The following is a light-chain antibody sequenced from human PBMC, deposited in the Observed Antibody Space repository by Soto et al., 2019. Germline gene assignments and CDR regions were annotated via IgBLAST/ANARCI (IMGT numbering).Light chain of an antibody. V-gene: IGLV2-14*01. J-gene: IGLJ2*01. Sequence: QSALTQPASVSGSPGQSITISCTGTNSDIGDYNFVSWYQQLPGKAPKLIISEVSNRPSGVSTRFSGSKSGNTASLTISGLQPEDEADYYCSSYTSSSTLVFGGGTKVTVL. CDR2: EVS. CDR3: SSYTSSSTLV. CDR1: NSDIGDYNF.